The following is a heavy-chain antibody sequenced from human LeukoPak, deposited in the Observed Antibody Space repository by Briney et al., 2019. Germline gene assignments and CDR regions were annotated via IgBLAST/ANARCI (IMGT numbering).Heavy chain of an antibody. V-gene: IGHV4-59*01. Sequence: PSETLSLTCTVSGSSISSDYWSWIRQPPGKTLEWIGYIYYSGSTNYNPSLKSRVTISADTSKNQLSLKLSSVTTADTAVYYCARAKDSSGFYRGAFDIWGQGTMVTVSS. J-gene: IGHJ3*02. CDR3: ARAKDSSGFYRGAFDI. CDR1: GSSISSDY. CDR2: IYYSGST. D-gene: IGHD6-19*01.